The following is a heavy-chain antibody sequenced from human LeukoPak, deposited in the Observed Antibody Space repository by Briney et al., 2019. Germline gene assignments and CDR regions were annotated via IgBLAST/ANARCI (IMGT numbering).Heavy chain of an antibody. D-gene: IGHD3-22*01. V-gene: IGHV3-30*04. J-gene: IGHJ4*02. CDR2: TSYNGKDK. CDR1: GFTFSSYA. Sequence: GGSLRLSCGGSGFTFSSYAMHWVRQAQGKGLEWVAGTSYNGKDKFYADSVKGGFSISRDNSKNTLYLQMDSLRAEDTAVYYCAKGDNYYDSSGYYHVKALFDYWGQGALVTVSS. CDR3: AKGDNYYDSSGYYHVKALFDY.